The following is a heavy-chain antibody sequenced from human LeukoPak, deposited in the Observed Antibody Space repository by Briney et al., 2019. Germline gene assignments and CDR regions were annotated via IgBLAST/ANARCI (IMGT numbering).Heavy chain of an antibody. CDR2: IYPGDSDT. CDR1: GYSFTNYW. V-gene: IGHV5-51*01. D-gene: IGHD6-6*01. Sequence: GEPLKISCKGSGYSFTNYWIGWVRQMPGKGLEWMGIIYPGDSDTRYSPSFEGQVTMSADKSISTAYLQWSSLKASDAAMYYCARSSLAARRFDYWGQGTLVTVSS. CDR3: ARSSLAARRFDY. J-gene: IGHJ4*02.